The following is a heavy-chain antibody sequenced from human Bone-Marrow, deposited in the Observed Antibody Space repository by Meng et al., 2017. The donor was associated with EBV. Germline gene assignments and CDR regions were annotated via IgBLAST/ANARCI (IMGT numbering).Heavy chain of an antibody. CDR2: INHSGST. V-gene: IGHV4-34*01. CDR3: ARGFSSMVRGVKPNNWFDP. D-gene: IGHD3-10*01. J-gene: IGHJ5*02. CDR1: GGSFSGYY. Sequence: QGQLQEWGEGLLKPSETLSLTCAVYGGSFSGYYWSWIRQPPGKGLEWIGEINHSGSTNYNPSLKSRVTISVDTSKNQFSLKLSSVTAADTAVYYCARGFSSMVRGVKPNNWFDPWGQGTLVTVSS.